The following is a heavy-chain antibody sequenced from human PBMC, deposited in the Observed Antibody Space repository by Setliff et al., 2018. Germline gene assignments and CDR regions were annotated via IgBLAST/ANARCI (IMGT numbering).Heavy chain of an antibody. V-gene: IGHV3-23*01. Sequence: GESLTISCAASGFSFSDYAMSWVRQAPRKGLEWVSGGSTGKTDYADSVKGRFTISRDNSENTLFLQMTSLRPEDTGIYYCAKVKKPLIRGSGFDYWGRGTLVTVSS. J-gene: IGHJ4*02. CDR1: GFSFSDYA. D-gene: IGHD2-8*01. CDR3: AKVKKPLIRGSGFDY. CDR2: GSTGKT.